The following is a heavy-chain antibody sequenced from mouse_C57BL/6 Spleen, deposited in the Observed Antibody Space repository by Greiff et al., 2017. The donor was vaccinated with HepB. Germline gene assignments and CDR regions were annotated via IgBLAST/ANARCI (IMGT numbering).Heavy chain of an antibody. D-gene: IGHD1-1*01. CDR3: ARSGTVVANFDY. CDR2: IYPRSGNT. Sequence: VQLQQSGAELARPGASVKLSCKASGYTFTSYGISWVKQRTGQGLEWIGEIYPRSGNTYYNEKFKGKATLTADKSSSTASMELRSLTSEDSAVYFCARSGTVVANFDYWGQGTTLTVSS. V-gene: IGHV1-81*01. J-gene: IGHJ2*01. CDR1: GYTFTSYG.